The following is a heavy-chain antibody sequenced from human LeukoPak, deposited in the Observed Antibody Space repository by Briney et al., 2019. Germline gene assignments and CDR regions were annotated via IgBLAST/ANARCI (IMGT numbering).Heavy chain of an antibody. CDR3: AKVLLWFGEGDDY. V-gene: IGHV3-23*01. J-gene: IGHJ4*02. D-gene: IGHD3-10*01. CDR2: ISGSGGST. CDR1: GFTFSSYA. Sequence: GGSLRLSCAASGFTFSSYAMSWVRQAPGKGLERVSAISGSGGSTYYADSVKGRFTISRDNSKNTLYLQMNSLRAEDTAVYYCAKVLLWFGEGDDYWGQGTLVTVSS.